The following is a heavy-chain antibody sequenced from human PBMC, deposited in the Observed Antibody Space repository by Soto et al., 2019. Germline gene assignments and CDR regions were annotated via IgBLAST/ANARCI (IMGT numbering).Heavy chain of an antibody. CDR3: ARVLLLQQLGAFDI. V-gene: IGHV1-18*01. D-gene: IGHD6-13*01. J-gene: IGHJ3*02. CDR2: ISAYNGNT. Sequence: ASVKVCCKASCYTFTSYGISWLRHATGQGLEWMLLISAYNGNTNYAQKLQGRVTMTTDTSTSTAYMELRSLRSDDTAVYYCARVLLLQQLGAFDIWGQGTMVTVSS. CDR1: CYTFTSYG.